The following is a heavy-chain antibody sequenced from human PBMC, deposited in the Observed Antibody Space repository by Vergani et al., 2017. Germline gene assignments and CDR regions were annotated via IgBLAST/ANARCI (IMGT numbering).Heavy chain of an antibody. D-gene: IGHD3-22*01. CDR1: GYSFTSYW. J-gene: IGHJ5*02. CDR3: ARVGWSYYDXSGYYYAPGGWFDP. CDR2: IDPSDSYT. V-gene: IGHV5-10-1*03. Sequence: EVQLVQSGAEVKKPGESMRISCKGSGYSFTSYWISWVRQMPGKGLVWMGRIDPSDSYTNYSPSFQGHVTISADKSISTAYLQWSSLKASDTAMYYCARVGWSYYDXSGYYYAPGGWFDPWGQGTLVTVSS.